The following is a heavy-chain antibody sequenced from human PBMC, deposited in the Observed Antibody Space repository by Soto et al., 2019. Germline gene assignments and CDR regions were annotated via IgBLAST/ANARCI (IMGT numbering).Heavy chain of an antibody. J-gene: IGHJ3*02. CDR2: IYPGDSDT. Sequence: GEALKISCKGSGYSSTTYWIGWVPQMPGKSQEWMGIIYPGDSDTRYSPAFQGQVTISADKSISTAYLQWSSLKASDTAMYYCARHKRWGEPRAFDIWGQGTMVTVSS. V-gene: IGHV5-51*01. CDR3: ARHKRWGEPRAFDI. D-gene: IGHD3-16*01. CDR1: GYSSTTYW.